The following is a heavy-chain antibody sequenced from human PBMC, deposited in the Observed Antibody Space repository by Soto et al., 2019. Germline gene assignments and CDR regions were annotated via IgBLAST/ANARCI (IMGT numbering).Heavy chain of an antibody. CDR3: ARDGSITWSLDV. CDR2: ISPHNGNS. CDR1: GYTFTNYG. V-gene: IGHV1-18*01. Sequence: ASVKVSCKASGYTFTNYGVSWVRQAPGQGLEWMGWISPHNGNSHYAQKFQGRVTMTTDTSTTTAYLEVRSLTSDDTAVYYCARDGSITWSLDVCGQRTTVTVSS. D-gene: IGHD2-15*01. J-gene: IGHJ6*02.